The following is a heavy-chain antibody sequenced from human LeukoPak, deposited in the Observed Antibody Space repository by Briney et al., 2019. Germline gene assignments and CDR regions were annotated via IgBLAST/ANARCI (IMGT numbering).Heavy chain of an antibody. V-gene: IGHV3-53*01. CDR1: GFTVSSNY. CDR3: ARALNGDYVVIQH. D-gene: IGHD4-17*01. J-gene: IGHJ1*01. CDR2: IYSGGST. Sequence: GGSLRLSCAASGFTVSSNYMSWVRQAPGKGLEWVSVIYSGGSTYYADSVKGRFTISRDNSKNTLYLQMNSLRAEDTAVYYCARALNGDYVVIQHCGQGALFSASS.